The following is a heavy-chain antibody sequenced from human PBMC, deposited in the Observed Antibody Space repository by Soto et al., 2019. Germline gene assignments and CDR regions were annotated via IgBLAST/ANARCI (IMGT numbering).Heavy chain of an antibody. J-gene: IGHJ3*02. CDR2: IIPIFGTA. Sequence: GASVKVSCKASGGTFSSYAISWVRQAPGQGLEWMGGIIPIFGTANYAQKFQGRVTITADESTSTAYMELSSLRSEDTAVYYCARASSNHPFDAFDIWGQGTMVTVPS. CDR1: GGTFSSYA. V-gene: IGHV1-69*13. CDR3: ARASSNHPFDAFDI.